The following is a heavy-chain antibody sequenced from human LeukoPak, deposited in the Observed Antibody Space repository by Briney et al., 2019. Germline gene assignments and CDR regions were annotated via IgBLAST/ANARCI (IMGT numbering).Heavy chain of an antibody. V-gene: IGHV3-7*01. CDR3: VRDGCSSTRCYNGPEYGNYYYHMDV. CDR2: IKQDGSEM. Sequence: GGSLRLSCAASGFTFSSYAMHWVRQAPGKGLEWVANIKQDGSEMYYVDSVKGRFTISRDNAKNSLYLEMNSLRVEDTAVYYCVRDGCSSTRCYNGPEYGNYYYHMDVWGKGTTVTVSS. J-gene: IGHJ6*03. CDR1: GFTFSSYA. D-gene: IGHD2-2*02.